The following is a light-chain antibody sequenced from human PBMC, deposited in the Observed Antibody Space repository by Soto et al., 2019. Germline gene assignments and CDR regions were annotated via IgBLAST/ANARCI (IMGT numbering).Light chain of an antibody. Sequence: EIVLTQSPGTLSLSPGESATLSCRASQSVSRNYLAWYQQKPGQAPRLLIYDASSRATGIPDRFSGSGSETDFTLTIDRLEAEDFVVYHCQQYGTSPLTFGGGTKLEIK. CDR1: QSVSRNY. CDR2: DAS. CDR3: QQYGTSPLT. V-gene: IGKV3-20*01. J-gene: IGKJ4*01.